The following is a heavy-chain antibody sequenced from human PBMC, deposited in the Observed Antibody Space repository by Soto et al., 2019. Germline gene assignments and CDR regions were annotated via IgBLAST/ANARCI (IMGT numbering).Heavy chain of an antibody. CDR2: ISGSSNTI. Sequence: EVQLVESGGGLIQRGGSLRLSCAASGFTLSTYSLNWVRQAPRKGLEWLPYISGSSNTIYYADSVKGRFTISRDNAKNSLYLQMNSLRDEDTAVYFCARGFDLQYGMDVWGQGTTVTVSS. V-gene: IGHV3-48*02. CDR1: GFTLSTYS. D-gene: IGHD3-10*01. J-gene: IGHJ6*02. CDR3: ARGFDLQYGMDV.